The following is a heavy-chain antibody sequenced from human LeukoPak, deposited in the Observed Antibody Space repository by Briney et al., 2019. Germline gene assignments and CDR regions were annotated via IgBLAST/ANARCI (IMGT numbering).Heavy chain of an antibody. J-gene: IGHJ4*02. D-gene: IGHD2-15*01. V-gene: IGHV3-23*01. CDR2: ISGSGGST. CDR1: GFTFSSYA. Sequence: GGSLRLSCAASGFTFSSYAMSWVRQAPGKGLEWVSVISGSGGSTYYADSVKGRFTISRDNSKSTLYLQMNSLRAEDTAVYYCAKDKLGYCSGGSCPLPSFDYWGQGTLVTVSS. CDR3: AKDKLGYCSGGSCPLPSFDY.